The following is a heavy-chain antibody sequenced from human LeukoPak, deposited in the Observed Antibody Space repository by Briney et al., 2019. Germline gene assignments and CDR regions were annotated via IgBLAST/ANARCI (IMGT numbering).Heavy chain of an antibody. D-gene: IGHD1-1*01. CDR1: GGTFSSYA. CDR2: IIPIFGTA. V-gene: IGHV1-69*05. CDR3: AKVRRSPGYSNYYYYMDV. Sequence: GASVKVSCKASGGTFSSYAISWVRQAPGQGLEWMGGIIPIFGTANYAQKFQGRVTITTDESTSTAYMELSSLRSEDTAVYYCAKVRRSPGYSNYYYYMDVWGKGTTVTVSS. J-gene: IGHJ6*03.